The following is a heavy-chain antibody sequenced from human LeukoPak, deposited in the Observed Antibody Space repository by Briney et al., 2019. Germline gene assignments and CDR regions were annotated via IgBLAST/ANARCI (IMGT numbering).Heavy chain of an antibody. CDR1: GFTFGDHA. CDR2: IRSKAYRGTT. J-gene: IGHJ6*02. CDR3: ARGPIQLWIHNAMDV. Sequence: PGRSLRLSCGGYGFTFGDHAMSWVRQAPGKGLEWVGFIRSKAYRGTTEYAASVKGRFTISRDDSTSIAYLQMNSLRIEDTAVYYCARGPIQLWIHNAMDVWGQGTTVTVSS. D-gene: IGHD5-18*01. V-gene: IGHV3-49*04.